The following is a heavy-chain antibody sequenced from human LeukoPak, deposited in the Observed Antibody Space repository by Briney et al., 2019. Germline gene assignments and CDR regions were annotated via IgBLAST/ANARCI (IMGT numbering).Heavy chain of an antibody. CDR1: GFTFSSYS. J-gene: IGHJ4*02. CDR3: AREPNFDDHAFDY. D-gene: IGHD1-14*01. V-gene: IGHV3-48*01. Sequence: EGSLRLSCAASGFTFSSYSMNWVRQAPGKGLEWVSYINSRSSSIDYAGSVKGRFAISRDNAKNSLYLQINSLRAEDTAIYYCAREPNFDDHAFDYWGQGTLVTVSS. CDR2: INSRSSSI.